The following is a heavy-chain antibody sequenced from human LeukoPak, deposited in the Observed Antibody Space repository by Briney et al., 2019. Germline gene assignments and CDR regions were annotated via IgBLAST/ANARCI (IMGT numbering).Heavy chain of an antibody. J-gene: IGHJ4*02. Sequence: GGSLRLSCAASGFTFSSYSMNWVRQAPGKGLEWVSSISSSSSYIYYADSVKGRFTISRDNSKNTLYLQMNSLRAEDTAVYYCARDNSSGTTPFDYWVQGTLVTVSS. CDR1: GFTFSSYS. CDR3: ARDNSSGTTPFDY. CDR2: ISSSSSYI. V-gene: IGHV3-21*01. D-gene: IGHD4-17*01.